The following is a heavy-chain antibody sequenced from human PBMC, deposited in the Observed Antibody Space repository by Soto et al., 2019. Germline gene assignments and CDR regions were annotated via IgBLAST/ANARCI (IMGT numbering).Heavy chain of an antibody. V-gene: IGHV4-4*02. D-gene: IGHD4-17*01. CDR1: SGSISSSNW. CDR2: IYHSGST. Sequence: PSETLSLTCAVSSGSISSSNWWSWVRQPPGKGLEWIGEIYHSGSTNYNPSLKSRVTISVDKSKNQFSLKLSSVTAADTAVYYCARVDGDYDHYYMAVWGKGTTVTVSS. CDR3: ARVDGDYDHYYMAV. J-gene: IGHJ6*03.